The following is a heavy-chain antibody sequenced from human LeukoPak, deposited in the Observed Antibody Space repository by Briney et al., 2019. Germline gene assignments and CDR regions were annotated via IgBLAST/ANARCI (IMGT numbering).Heavy chain of an antibody. CDR1: GFTFSSYS. J-gene: IGHJ4*02. D-gene: IGHD2/OR15-2a*01. V-gene: IGHV3-21*01. CDR2: IGDSSRYI. Sequence: PGGSLRLSCAASGFTFSSYSMNWVRQAPGKGLEWVSSIGDSSRYIFYADSVKGRFTISRDNAKNSLYLQMNSLRAEDTAVYYCAREVYCSHTTCYYFDYWGLGTLVTVSS. CDR3: AREVYCSHTTCYYFDY.